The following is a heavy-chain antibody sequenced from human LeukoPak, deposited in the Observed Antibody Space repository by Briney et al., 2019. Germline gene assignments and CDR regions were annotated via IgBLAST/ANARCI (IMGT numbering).Heavy chain of an antibody. J-gene: IGHJ4*02. CDR2: ISGSGSNT. CDR1: GFTFSSYA. CDR3: ARGNGDYAIHPDY. Sequence: PGGSLRLSCAASGFTFSSYAMTWVRQAPGMGLEWVSAISGSGSNTYYADSVKGRFTISRDNSKNTLYLQVNSLRADDTAVYYCARGNGDYAIHPDYWGQGTLVTVFS. D-gene: IGHD4-17*01. V-gene: IGHV3-23*01.